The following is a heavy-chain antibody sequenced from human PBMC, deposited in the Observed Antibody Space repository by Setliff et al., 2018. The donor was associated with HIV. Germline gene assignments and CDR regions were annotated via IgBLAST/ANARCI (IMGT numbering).Heavy chain of an antibody. CDR3: ARKAGPQYYYDSSGYYFDY. V-gene: IGHV3-48*03. CDR1: GFTFSSYE. J-gene: IGHJ4*02. CDR2: ISSSGSTI. D-gene: IGHD3-22*01. Sequence: SLRLSCAASGFTFSSYEMNWVRQAPGKGLEWVSYISSSGSTIYYADSVKGRFTISRDNAKNSLYLQMNSLRAEDTAVYYCARKAGPQYYYDSSGYYFDYWGQGTLVTVSS.